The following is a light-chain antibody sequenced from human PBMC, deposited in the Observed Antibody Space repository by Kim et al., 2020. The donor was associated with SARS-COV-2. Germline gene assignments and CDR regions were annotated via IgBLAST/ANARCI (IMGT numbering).Light chain of an antibody. Sequence: EIVLTQSPGTLSLSPGERATLSCRASQSVSSNYLAWYQQKPGQAPRLLFYGASSSATGIPDRFSGSGSGTDFTLTISRLEPEDFAVYYCHHYGTSPFTYGPGTKVDIK. CDR1: QSVSSNY. CDR2: GAS. J-gene: IGKJ3*01. V-gene: IGKV3-20*01. CDR3: HHYGTSPFT.